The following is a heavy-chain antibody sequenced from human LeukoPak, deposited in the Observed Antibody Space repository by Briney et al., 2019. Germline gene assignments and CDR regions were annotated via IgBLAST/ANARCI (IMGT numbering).Heavy chain of an antibody. CDR1: GYTFTSYG. CDR3: ASSKPRLYDILTGDLDY. J-gene: IGHJ4*02. Sequence: ASVKVSCKASGYTFTSYGISWVRQAPGRGLEWMGWISAYNGNTNYAQKLQGRVTMTTDTSTSTAYMELRSLRSDDTAVYYCASSKPRLYDILTGDLDYWGQGTLVTVSS. V-gene: IGHV1-18*01. CDR2: ISAYNGNT. D-gene: IGHD3-9*01.